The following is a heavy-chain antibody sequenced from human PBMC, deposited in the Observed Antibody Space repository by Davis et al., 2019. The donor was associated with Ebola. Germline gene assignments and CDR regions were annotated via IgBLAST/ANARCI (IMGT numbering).Heavy chain of an antibody. Sequence: ASVKVSCKASGYTFTSYGISWVRQAPGQGLEWMGWISAYNGNTNYAQKLQGRVTMTTDTSTSTAYMELRSLRSDDTAVYYCARTPGGVGATRLTYYYYYMDVWGKGTTVTVSS. D-gene: IGHD1-26*01. CDR3: ARTPGGVGATRLTYYYYYMDV. CDR1: GYTFTSYG. CDR2: ISAYNGNT. J-gene: IGHJ6*03. V-gene: IGHV1-18*01.